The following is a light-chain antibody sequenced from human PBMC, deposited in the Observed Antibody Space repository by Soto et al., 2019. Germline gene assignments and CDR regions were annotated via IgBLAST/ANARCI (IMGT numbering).Light chain of an antibody. CDR2: ASS. CDR3: SSYTSGTTLYV. J-gene: IGLJ1*01. Sequence: QSALAQPASVSGSPGQSITISCTVTSSDVGSYNYVSWYQHHPGKAPRLIIHASSNRPSGVSHRFSGSRSGNTVSLTISGLQAEDEADYYCSSYTSGTTLYVFGTGTKVTVL. V-gene: IGLV2-14*01. CDR1: SSDVGSYNY.